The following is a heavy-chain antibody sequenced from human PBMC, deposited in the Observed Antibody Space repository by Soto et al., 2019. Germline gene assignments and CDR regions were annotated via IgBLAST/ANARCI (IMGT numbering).Heavy chain of an antibody. Sequence: SETLSLTCTVSGGSISSYYWSWIRQPPGKGLEWIGYIYYSGSTNYNPSLKSRVTISVDTSKNQFSLKLSSVTAADTAVYYCARQTTKYNWFDPWGQGTLVTVSS. D-gene: IGHD4-17*01. CDR1: GGSISSYY. CDR2: IYYSGST. J-gene: IGHJ5*02. V-gene: IGHV4-59*01. CDR3: ARQTTKYNWFDP.